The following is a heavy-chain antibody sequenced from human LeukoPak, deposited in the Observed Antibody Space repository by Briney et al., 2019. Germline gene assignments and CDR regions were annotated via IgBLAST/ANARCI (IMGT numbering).Heavy chain of an antibody. CDR2: IYYSGST. Sequence: SETLSLTCTVSGGSISSGGDYWSWIRQHPGKGLEWIGYIYYSGSTYYNPSLKSRLTILVDTSKNQFFLRLNSVTAADTAVYYCARGGRDGRSDFEFWGQGNLVTVSS. J-gene: IGHJ4*02. CDR3: ARGGRDGRSDFEF. V-gene: IGHV4-31*03. D-gene: IGHD5-24*01. CDR1: GGSISSGGDY.